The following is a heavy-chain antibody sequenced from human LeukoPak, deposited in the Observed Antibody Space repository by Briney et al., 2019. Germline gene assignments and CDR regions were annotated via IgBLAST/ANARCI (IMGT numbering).Heavy chain of an antibody. CDR2: INPNSGGT. J-gene: IGHJ3*01. Sequence: GASVKVSCKASGYTFTGYYMHWVRQAPGQGLEWVGWINPNSGGTNYAQKFQGRVTMTRDTSISTAYMELSRLRSDDTAVYYCARVPDYGDWFDYWGQGTMVTVSS. D-gene: IGHD4-17*01. V-gene: IGHV1-2*02. CDR3: ARVPDYGDWFDY. CDR1: GYTFTGYY.